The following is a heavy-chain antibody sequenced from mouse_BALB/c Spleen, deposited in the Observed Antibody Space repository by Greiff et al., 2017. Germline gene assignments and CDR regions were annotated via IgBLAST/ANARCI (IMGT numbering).Heavy chain of an antibody. CDR1: GFAFSSYD. J-gene: IGHJ2*01. CDR2: ISSGGGST. Sequence: EVQLVESGGGLVKPGGSLKLSCAASGFAFSSYDMSWVRQTPEKRLEWVAYISSGGGSTYYPDTVKGRFTISRDNAKNTLYLQMSSLKSEDTAMYYCARHYYGYCFDYWGQGTTLTVSS. V-gene: IGHV5-12-1*01. D-gene: IGHD1-2*01. CDR3: ARHYYGYCFDY.